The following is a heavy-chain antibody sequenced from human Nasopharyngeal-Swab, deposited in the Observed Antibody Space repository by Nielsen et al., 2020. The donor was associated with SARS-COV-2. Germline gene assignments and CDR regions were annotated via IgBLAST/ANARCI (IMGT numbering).Heavy chain of an antibody. CDR3: ARDQRIYYGMDV. Sequence: GGSLRLSCAASGFTFSSYSMNWVRQAPGKGLEWVSSISSSSSYIYYADSVKGRFTISRDNAKNSLYLQMNSLRAEDTAVYYCARDQRIYYGMDVWGQGTTVTVSS. J-gene: IGHJ6*02. V-gene: IGHV3-21*01. CDR2: ISSSSSYI. CDR1: GFTFSSYS. D-gene: IGHD2-15*01.